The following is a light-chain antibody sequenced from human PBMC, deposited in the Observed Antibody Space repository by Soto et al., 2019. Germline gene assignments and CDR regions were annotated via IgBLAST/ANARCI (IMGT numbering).Light chain of an antibody. Sequence: EMMLTQSPVTLSLSPGEGATLSCRASQSVAGSYLAWYQQKPGRTPRLLIYGASSRATGIPDRFSGSGSGTEFTLTINRLEPEDFAVYYCQQRSNWPLTFGGGTKVDIK. CDR1: QSVAGSY. CDR3: QQRSNWPLT. CDR2: GAS. V-gene: IGKV3D-20*02. J-gene: IGKJ4*01.